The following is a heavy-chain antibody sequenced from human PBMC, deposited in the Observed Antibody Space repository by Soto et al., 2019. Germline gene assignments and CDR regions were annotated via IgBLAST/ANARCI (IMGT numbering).Heavy chain of an antibody. V-gene: IGHV4-59*01. CDR2: MYSGGNT. CDR3: ARVSSGSSLYYFDY. J-gene: IGHJ4*02. Sequence: SETLSLTCTVSGGSISGYYWSWIRQPPGKGLEWIGYMYSGGNTNYNPSLKSRVTLSVDTSKNQFSLKVSSVTAADTAVYYCARVSSGSSLYYFDYWGQGTLVT. D-gene: IGHD1-26*01. CDR1: GGSISGYY.